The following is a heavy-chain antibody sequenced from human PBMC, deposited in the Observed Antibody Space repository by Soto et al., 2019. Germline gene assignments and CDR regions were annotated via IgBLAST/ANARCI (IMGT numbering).Heavy chain of an antibody. J-gene: IGHJ3*01. CDR2: ISSNGESTHHTGAT. CDR3: TKALYCSSTSCYSGGDTFHV. V-gene: IGHV3-23*01. Sequence: PGGSLRLSCTASGFNFRSYAMSWVRQAPGKGLEWVSIISSNGESTHHTGATCYEDSVRGRFTISRDNSKITLSLQMNSLIDEDTAIYFCTKALYCSSTSCYSGGDTFHVWGQGTMVTVSS. CDR1: GFNFRSYA. D-gene: IGHD2-2*01.